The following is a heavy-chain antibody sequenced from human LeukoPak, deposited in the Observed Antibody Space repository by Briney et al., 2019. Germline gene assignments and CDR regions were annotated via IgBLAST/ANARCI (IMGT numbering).Heavy chain of an antibody. V-gene: IGHV4-30-2*01. CDR3: ARDVTGSGPLFYYYYYYMDV. CDR2: IYHSGST. Sequence: SQTLSLTCAVSGGSISSGGYSWSWIRQPPGKGLEWIGYIYHSGSTYYNPSLKSRVTISVDRSKNQFSLKLSSVTAADTAVYYCARDVTGSGPLFYYYYYYMDVWGKGTTVTVSS. J-gene: IGHJ6*03. CDR1: GGSISSGGYS. D-gene: IGHD3-3*01.